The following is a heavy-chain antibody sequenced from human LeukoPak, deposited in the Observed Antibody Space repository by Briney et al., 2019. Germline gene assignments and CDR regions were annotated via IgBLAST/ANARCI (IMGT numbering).Heavy chain of an antibody. J-gene: IGHJ6*03. CDR1: GFTFSSYE. Sequence: GGSLRLSCAASGFTFSSYEMNWVRQAPGKGLEWVSYISSSGSTIYYADSVKGRFTISRDNAKNSLYLQMNSLRAEDTAVYYCARGVYSNYPHYYYYMDVWGKGTTVTVSS. CDR2: ISSSGSTI. CDR3: ARGVYSNYPHYYYYMDV. D-gene: IGHD4-11*01. V-gene: IGHV3-48*03.